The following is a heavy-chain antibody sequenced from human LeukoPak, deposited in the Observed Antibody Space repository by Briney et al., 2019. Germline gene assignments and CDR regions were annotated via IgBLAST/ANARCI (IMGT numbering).Heavy chain of an antibody. CDR1: GYTLTELS. CDR2: FDPEDGET. D-gene: IGHD5-12*01. V-gene: IGHV1-24*01. CDR3: ATDGSGYDSNYYYMDV. J-gene: IGHJ6*03. Sequence: ASVKVSCKVCGYTLTELSMHWVRQAPGKGLEWMGGFDPEDGETIYAQKFQGRVTMTEDTSTDTAYMELSSLRSEDTAVYYCATDGSGYDSNYYYMDVWGKGTTVTVSS.